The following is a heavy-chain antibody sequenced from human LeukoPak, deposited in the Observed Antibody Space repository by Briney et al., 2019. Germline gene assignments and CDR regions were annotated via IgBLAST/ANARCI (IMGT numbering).Heavy chain of an antibody. CDR3: ARYFCGGDCYSFWFDP. J-gene: IGHJ5*02. CDR1: GGSISSYY. V-gene: IGHV4-4*07. Sequence: PSETLSLTCTVSGGSISSYYWSWIRQPAGEGLEWIGRIYTSGSTNYNPSLKSRVTMSVDTSKNQFSLKLSSVTAADTAVYYCARYFCGGDCYSFWFDPWGQGTLVTVSS. D-gene: IGHD2-21*01. CDR2: IYTSGST.